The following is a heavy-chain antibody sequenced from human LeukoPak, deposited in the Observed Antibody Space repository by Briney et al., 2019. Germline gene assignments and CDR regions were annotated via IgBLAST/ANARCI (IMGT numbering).Heavy chain of an antibody. Sequence: GGSLRLSCAASGFSFSAHGMNWVRQAPGKGLEWVAFIRYDGSNKYYADSVKGRFTISRDNSKNTLYLQMNSLSVEDTAFYYCAKDLANSWTTDYWGQGTLVTVSS. CDR1: GFSFSAHG. CDR3: AKDLANSWTTDY. D-gene: IGHD1-1*01. J-gene: IGHJ4*02. V-gene: IGHV3-30*02. CDR2: IRYDGSNK.